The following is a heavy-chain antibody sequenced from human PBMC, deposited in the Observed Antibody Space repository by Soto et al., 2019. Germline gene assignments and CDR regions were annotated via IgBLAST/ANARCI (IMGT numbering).Heavy chain of an antibody. CDR1: LGTFSSYA. V-gene: IGHV1-69*13. J-gene: IGHJ6*02. Sequence: GASVKVSCKSSLGTFSSYAISWLREAPGQGLEWMGGIIPIFGTANYAQKFQGRVTITADESTSTAYMELSSLRSEDTAVYYCAREFEDTLAGMDVWGQGTTVTVSS. CDR3: AREFEDTLAGMDV. CDR2: IIPIFGTA.